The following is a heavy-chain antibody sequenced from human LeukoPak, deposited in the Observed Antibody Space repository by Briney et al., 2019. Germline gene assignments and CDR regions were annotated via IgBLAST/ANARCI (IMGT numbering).Heavy chain of an antibody. V-gene: IGHV3-23*01. CDR1: GFTFSSYA. CDR2: ISGSGGST. J-gene: IGHJ4*02. D-gene: IGHD4-23*01. CDR3: AKGHGGNEYYFDY. Sequence: GGSLRLSCAASGFTFSSYAMSWVRQAPGKGLKWVSAISGSGGSTYYADSVKGRFTISRDNSKNTLYLQMNSLRAEDTAVYYCAKGHGGNEYYFDYWGQGTLVTVSS.